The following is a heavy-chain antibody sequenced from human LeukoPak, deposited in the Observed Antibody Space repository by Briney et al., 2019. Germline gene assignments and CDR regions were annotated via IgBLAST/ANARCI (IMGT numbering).Heavy chain of an antibody. CDR2: IYYSGST. D-gene: IGHD6-13*01. CDR1: GGSISSYY. V-gene: IGHV4-59*01. J-gene: IGHJ4*02. Sequence: SETLSLTCTVSGGSISSYYWSWIRQPPGKGLEWIGYIYYSGSTNYNPSLKSRVTISVDRSKNQFSLKLTSVTAADTAVYYCVRVVALGAAGYYFDYWGQGSLVTVSS. CDR3: VRVVALGAAGYYFDY.